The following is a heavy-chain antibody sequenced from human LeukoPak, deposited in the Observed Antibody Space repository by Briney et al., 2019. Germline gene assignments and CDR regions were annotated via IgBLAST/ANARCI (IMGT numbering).Heavy chain of an antibody. Sequence: PSETLSLTCTVSGGSISSGSYYWSWIRQPAGKGLEWIGRIYTSGSTNYNPSLKSRGTISVDTSKNQFSLKLSSVTAADTAVYYCARSFWVYYYMDVWGKGTTVTISS. CDR2: IYTSGST. V-gene: IGHV4-61*02. D-gene: IGHD3-3*01. CDR1: GGSISSGSYY. J-gene: IGHJ6*03. CDR3: ARSFWVYYYMDV.